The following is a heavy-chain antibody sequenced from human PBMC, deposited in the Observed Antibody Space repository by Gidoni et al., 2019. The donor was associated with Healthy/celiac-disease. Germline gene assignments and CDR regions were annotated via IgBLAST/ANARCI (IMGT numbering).Heavy chain of an antibody. Sequence: EVQLLEYGGGLVPPWGSLRLSCAASGFTLSSYYMSWVRQAPGKGLECVAAIRGSGGSTYYADSVKGRFTISRDNAKNTLYLQMNSLRAEDTAVYYCAKDSDRHYDILTGYYFTLWGRGTLVTVSS. V-gene: IGHV3-23*01. CDR3: AKDSDRHYDILTGYYFTL. J-gene: IGHJ2*01. D-gene: IGHD3-9*01. CDR1: GFTLSSYY. CDR2: IRGSGGST.